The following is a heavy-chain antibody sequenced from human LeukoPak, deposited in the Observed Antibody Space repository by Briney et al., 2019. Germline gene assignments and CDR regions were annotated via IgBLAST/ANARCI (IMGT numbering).Heavy chain of an antibody. CDR3: ARTMYYYDSSGYYLYYFDY. V-gene: IGHV1-69*04. D-gene: IGHD3-22*01. CDR2: IIPILGIA. J-gene: IGHJ4*02. CDR1: GGTFSSYA. Sequence: SVKVSCKASGGTFSSYAISWVRQAPGQGLEWMGRIIPILGIANYAQKFQGRVTITADKSTSTAYMELSSLRSEDTAVYYCARTMYYYDSSGYYLYYFDYWGQGTLVTVSS.